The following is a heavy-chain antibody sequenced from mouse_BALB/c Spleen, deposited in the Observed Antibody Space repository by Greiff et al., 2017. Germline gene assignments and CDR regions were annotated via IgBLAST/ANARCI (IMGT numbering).Heavy chain of an antibody. J-gene: IGHJ1*01. D-gene: IGHD2-14*01. Sequence: EVKVVESGGGLVQPGGSLRLSCATSGFTFSDFYMEWVRQPPGKRLEWIAASRNKANDYTTEYSASVKGRFIVSRDTSQSILYLQMNALRAEDTSIYYCAREGVLRYIDVWGEGTTVTVSS. CDR1: GFTFSDFY. V-gene: IGHV7-1*02. CDR2: SRNKANDYTT. CDR3: AREGVLRYIDV.